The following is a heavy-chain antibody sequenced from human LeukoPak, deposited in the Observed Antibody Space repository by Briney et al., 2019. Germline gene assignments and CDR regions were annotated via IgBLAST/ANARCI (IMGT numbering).Heavy chain of an antibody. CDR2: IIPIFGTA. D-gene: IGHD5-24*01. J-gene: IGHJ4*02. CDR1: GGTFSSYA. V-gene: IGHV1-69*01. Sequence: ASVKVSCKASGGTFSSYAISWVRQAPGQGLEWMGGIIPIFGTANYAQKFQGRVTITADESTSTAYMELSSLRSEDTAVCYCARGKGMATATDFDYWGQGTLVTVSS. CDR3: ARGKGMATATDFDY.